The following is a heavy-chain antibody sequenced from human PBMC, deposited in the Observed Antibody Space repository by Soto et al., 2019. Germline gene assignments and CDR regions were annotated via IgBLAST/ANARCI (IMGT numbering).Heavy chain of an antibody. Sequence: LRLSCAASGFTFSSYGMHWVRQAPGKGLEWVAVIWYDGSNKFYADSVKGRFTISRDNSKNTLYLQMNSLRAEDTAVYYCARDGGDYDFWNGYYFDYWGQGTLVTVSS. V-gene: IGHV3-33*01. D-gene: IGHD3-3*01. CDR2: IWYDGSNK. CDR3: ARDGGDYDFWNGYYFDY. J-gene: IGHJ4*02. CDR1: GFTFSSYG.